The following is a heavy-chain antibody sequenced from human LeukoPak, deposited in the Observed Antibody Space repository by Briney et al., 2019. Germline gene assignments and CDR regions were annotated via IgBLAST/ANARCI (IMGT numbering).Heavy chain of an antibody. J-gene: IGHJ4*02. V-gene: IGHV3-53*01. Sequence: GGSLRLSCAASGFTVSSNYMSWVRQAPGKGLEWVSVIYSGGSTYYPDSVKGRFTISRDNSKNTLYLQMNSLRAEDTAVYYCATELGAFPGYFDYWGQGTLVTVSS. CDR2: IYSGGST. CDR3: ATELGAFPGYFDY. D-gene: IGHD4/OR15-4a*01. CDR1: GFTVSSNY.